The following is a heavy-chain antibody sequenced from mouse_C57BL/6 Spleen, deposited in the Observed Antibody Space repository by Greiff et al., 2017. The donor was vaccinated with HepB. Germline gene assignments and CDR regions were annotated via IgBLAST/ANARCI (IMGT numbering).Heavy chain of an antibody. Sequence: ESGPGLVKPSQSLSLTCSVTGYSITSGYYWNWIRQFPGNKLEWMGYISYDGSNNYNPSLKNRIPITRDTSKNQFFLTLNSVTTEDTATYYCARDSLYAMDYWGQGTSVTVSS. V-gene: IGHV3-6*01. D-gene: IGHD6-2*01. CDR3: ARDSLYAMDY. J-gene: IGHJ4*01. CDR2: ISYDGSN. CDR1: GYSITSGYY.